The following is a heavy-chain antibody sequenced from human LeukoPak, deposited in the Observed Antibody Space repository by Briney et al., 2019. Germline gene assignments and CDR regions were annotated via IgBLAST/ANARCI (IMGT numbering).Heavy chain of an antibody. CDR2: IRYDGSNK. Sequence: GGSLRLSCAASGFTFDDYAMHWVRQAPGKGLEWVAFIRYDGSNKYYADSVKGRFTISRDNAKNSLYLQMNSLRAEDMALYYCAKDIRYDSSGYLDYWGQGTLVTVSS. V-gene: IGHV3-30*02. J-gene: IGHJ4*02. CDR1: GFTFDDYA. D-gene: IGHD3-22*01. CDR3: AKDIRYDSSGYLDY.